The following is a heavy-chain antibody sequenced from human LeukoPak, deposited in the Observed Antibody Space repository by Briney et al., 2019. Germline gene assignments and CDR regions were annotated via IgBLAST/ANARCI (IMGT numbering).Heavy chain of an antibody. CDR1: GFTFSNYW. J-gene: IGHJ3*02. V-gene: IGHV3-7*01. CDR2: IKEDGSEK. Sequence: GGSLRLSCAASGFTFSNYWMNWVRQAPGKGLEWVANIKEDGSEKYYVDSVRGRFTISRDNAKNSLFLQMNSLRAEDTAVYYCARDLQCGGDCHYDALDIWGQGTLVTVSS. CDR3: ARDLQCGGDCHYDALDI. D-gene: IGHD2-21*02.